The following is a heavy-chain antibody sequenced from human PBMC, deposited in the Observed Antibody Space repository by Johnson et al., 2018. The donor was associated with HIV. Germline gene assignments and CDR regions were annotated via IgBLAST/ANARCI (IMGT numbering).Heavy chain of an antibody. CDR1: GVTFSNYW. CDR3: ARGDGSSLDAFDI. CDR2: INSDGSST. D-gene: IGHD2-15*01. Sequence: EQLVESGGGLVQPGGSLRLSCAASGVTFSNYWMSWVRQAPGKGLVWVSRINSDGSSTSYADSVKGRFTISRDNAKNTLYLQMNSLRAEDTAVYYCARGDGSSLDAFDIWGQGTMLTVSS. V-gene: IGHV3-74*02. J-gene: IGHJ3*02.